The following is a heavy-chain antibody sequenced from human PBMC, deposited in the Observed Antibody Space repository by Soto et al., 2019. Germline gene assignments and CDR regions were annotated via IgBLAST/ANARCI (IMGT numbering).Heavy chain of an antibody. D-gene: IGHD2-15*01. J-gene: IGHJ3*02. V-gene: IGHV3-23*01. CDR3: AKGYGGAFDI. CDR1: GFTFSSYA. Sequence: GGSLRLSCAASGFTFSSYAMSWLRQAPGKGLEWVSAISGSGGSTYYADPVKGRFTISRDNSKNTLYLQMNSLRAEDTAVYYCAKGYGGAFDIWGQGTMVTVSS. CDR2: ISGSGGST.